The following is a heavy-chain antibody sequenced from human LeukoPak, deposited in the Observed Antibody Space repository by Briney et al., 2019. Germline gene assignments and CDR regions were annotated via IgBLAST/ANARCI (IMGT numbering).Heavy chain of an antibody. D-gene: IGHD3-10*01. Sequence: GGSLRLSCAASGFTFSSYAMSWVRQAPGKGLEWVSAISGSDGSTYYADSVKGRFTISRDNAENSLYLQMNSLTAEDTALYYCVRDGIRDIPGVITIRYDYWGQGTLVTVSS. J-gene: IGHJ4*02. V-gene: IGHV3-23*01. CDR1: GFTFSSYA. CDR3: VRDGIRDIPGVITIRYDY. CDR2: ISGSDGST.